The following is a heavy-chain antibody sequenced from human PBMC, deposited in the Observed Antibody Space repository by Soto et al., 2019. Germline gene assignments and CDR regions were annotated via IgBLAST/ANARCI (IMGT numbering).Heavy chain of an antibody. J-gene: IGHJ3*02. CDR3: AREGSGYYTTNDAFDI. CDR1: GYTFTSYG. D-gene: IGHD3-3*01. V-gene: IGHV1-46*01. Sequence: GASVKVSCKASGYTFTSYGISWVRQAPGQGLEWMGIINPSGGSTSYAQKFKGRVTMTRDTSASTVYMELSSLRSEDTAVYYCAREGSGYYTTNDAFDIWGQGTMVTVSS. CDR2: INPSGGST.